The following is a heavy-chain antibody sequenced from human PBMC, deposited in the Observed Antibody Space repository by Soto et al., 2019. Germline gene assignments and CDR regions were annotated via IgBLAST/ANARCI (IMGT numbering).Heavy chain of an antibody. D-gene: IGHD3-10*01. V-gene: IGHV1-69*06. J-gene: IGHJ3*02. CDR3: ARDFFGSGSYYEYAFAI. CDR1: GGTFSSYA. Sequence: SVKVSCKASGGTFSSYAISWVRQAPGQGLEWMGGIIPIFGTANYAQKFQGRVTITADKSTSTAYMELSSLRSEDTAVYYCARDFFGSGSYYEYAFAIWGQGTMVTVSS. CDR2: IIPIFGTA.